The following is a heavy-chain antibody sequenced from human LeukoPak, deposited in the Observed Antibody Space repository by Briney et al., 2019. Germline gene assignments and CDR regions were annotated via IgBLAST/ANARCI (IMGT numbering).Heavy chain of an antibody. D-gene: IGHD3-3*01. CDR3: AKDGYYSSANHFARLHFDL. J-gene: IGHJ2*01. CDR1: GFTFGTHA. V-gene: IGHV3-23*01. Sequence: GGSLRLSCEASGFTFGTHAMNWIRQTPGEGLEWLSVISGDVQTTTYASSVKGRFTISRDNSKNTLYLEMNSLRVDDTAIYYCAKDGYYSSANHFARLHFDLWGRGTRVTVSS. CDR2: ISGDVQTT.